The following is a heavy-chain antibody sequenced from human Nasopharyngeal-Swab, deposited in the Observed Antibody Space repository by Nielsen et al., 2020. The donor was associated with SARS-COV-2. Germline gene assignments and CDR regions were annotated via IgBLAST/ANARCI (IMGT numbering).Heavy chain of an antibody. D-gene: IGHD7-27*01. CDR2: ISSSSSTI. Sequence: ESLKIPCVASGFSFNRYSMNWVRQAPGKGLDWIAYISSSSSTIYYADSVGGRFTVSRENGKNSLYLQMNSLRDEDTAVYYCARINWGFEDEYWGQGTLVTVSS. CDR3: ARINWGFEDEY. J-gene: IGHJ4*01. CDR1: GFSFNRYS. V-gene: IGHV3-48*02.